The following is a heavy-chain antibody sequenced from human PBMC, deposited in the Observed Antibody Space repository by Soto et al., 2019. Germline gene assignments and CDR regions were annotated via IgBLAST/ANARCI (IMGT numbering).Heavy chain of an antibody. CDR3: ARGGSDLAPIGSFDY. CDR1: GYTFTNYY. D-gene: IGHD3-16*01. J-gene: IGHJ4*02. CDR2: IHYSGATP. Sequence: GASVKVSCKASGYTFTNYYMHWVRQAPGQGPEWMGVIHYSGATPTYAQKFQGRVTMARDTSTSTVYVELSSLTSEDTAVYYCARGGSDLAPIGSFDYWGQGTLVTVSS. V-gene: IGHV1-46*01.